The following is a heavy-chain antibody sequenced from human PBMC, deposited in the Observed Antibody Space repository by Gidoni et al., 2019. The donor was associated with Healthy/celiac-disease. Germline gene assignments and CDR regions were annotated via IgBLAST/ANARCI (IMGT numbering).Heavy chain of an antibody. V-gene: IGHV6-1*01. CDR3: AGSPGSWYLFDP. J-gene: IGHJ5*02. CDR2: TYYRSKWYN. D-gene: IGHD6-13*01. Sequence: QVQLQQSGPGLVKPSQPLSLTCAISGDSVPSHSAAWNWIRQSQSRGLEWLGRTYYRSKWYNDYAVSVKSRITINPDTSKNQFSLQLNSLTPEDTAVYYCAGSPGSWYLFDPWGQGTLVTVSS. CDR1: GDSVPSHSAA.